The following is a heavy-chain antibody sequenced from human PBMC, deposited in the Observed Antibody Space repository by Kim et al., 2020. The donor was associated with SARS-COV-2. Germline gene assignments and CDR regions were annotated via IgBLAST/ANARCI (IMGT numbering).Heavy chain of an antibody. Sequence: KGRFTISRDNSKNSLYLQMNSLRTEDTALYYCAKDSSGWELLYELIFDYWGQGTLVTVSS. D-gene: IGHD1-26*01. CDR3: AKDSSGWELLYELIFDY. J-gene: IGHJ4*02. V-gene: IGHV3-43*01.